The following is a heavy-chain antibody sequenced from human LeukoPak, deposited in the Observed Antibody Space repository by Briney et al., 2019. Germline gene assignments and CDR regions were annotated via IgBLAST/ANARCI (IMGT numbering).Heavy chain of an antibody. Sequence: GGSLRLSCAASGFPFSSYSMTWVRQAPGKGLEWVANIKPDGTTKFYVDSVKGRFTISRDNALNSLYLQMNSLRAEDTAVCYCARDWGYCGGDCYSLGLDYWGQGTLVTVSS. V-gene: IGHV3-7*01. J-gene: IGHJ4*02. CDR2: IKPDGTTK. CDR3: ARDWGYCGGDCYSLGLDY. D-gene: IGHD2-21*02. CDR1: GFPFSSYS.